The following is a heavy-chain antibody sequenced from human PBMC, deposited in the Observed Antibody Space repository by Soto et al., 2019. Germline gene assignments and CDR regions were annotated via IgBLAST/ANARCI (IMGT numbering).Heavy chain of an antibody. CDR2: IYQSGST. Sequence: QVQLQESGPGLVKPSGTLSLTCVVSGASISGGHWWSWVRPSPGKGLEWIGEIYQSGSTHYNPSLKSRVIISVDNSKNQFSLKLDSVTASDTALYYCARDRGSTMTGDARDIWGQWTMVTVSS. CDR3: ARDRGSTMTGDARDI. D-gene: IGHD3-16*01. CDR1: GASISGGHW. J-gene: IGHJ3*02. V-gene: IGHV4-4*02.